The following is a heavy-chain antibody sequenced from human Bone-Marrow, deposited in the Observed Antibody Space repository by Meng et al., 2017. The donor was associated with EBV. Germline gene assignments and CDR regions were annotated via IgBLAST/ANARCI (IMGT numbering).Heavy chain of an antibody. J-gene: IGHJ4*01. V-gene: IGHV2-5*02. CDR1: GFSLSASGVS. CDR2: IYWDDDQ. CDR3: VHKKESTAFYFDY. Sequence: QTSLTESGLTQLQPTQTLTLTCNFSGFSLSASGVSVGWIRQPPGKALEWLANIYWDDDQRYSPSLKSRLSITKDTSKNQVVLTMTNMDPVDTATYFCVHKKESTAFYFDYWGHGTLVTVSS.